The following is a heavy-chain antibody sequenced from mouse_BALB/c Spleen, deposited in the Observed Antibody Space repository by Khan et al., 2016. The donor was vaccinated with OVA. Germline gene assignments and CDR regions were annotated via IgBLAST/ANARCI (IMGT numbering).Heavy chain of an antibody. V-gene: IGHV1-5*01. D-gene: IGHD1-3*01. J-gene: IGHJ3*01. CDR2: IYPGNSDN. Sequence: VQLQQSGTMLARPGASVKMSCKASGYSFTSYLIHWVKQRPGQGLERIGDIYPGNSDNSYNQKFKDKAKRTAGTSASTADMELSSLKNEDSAFYYCTRGGYSSFAYWGQGTLVTVSA. CDR3: TRGGYSSFAY. CDR1: GYSFTSYL.